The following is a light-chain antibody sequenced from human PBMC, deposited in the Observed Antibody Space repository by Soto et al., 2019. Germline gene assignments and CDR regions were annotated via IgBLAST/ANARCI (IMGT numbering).Light chain of an antibody. J-gene: IGKJ2*01. Sequence: EIAMTQSPATLSVSPGDRVTLSCRASQSITNRLTWYQQQPGQTPRLLIYDASIRATDIPARFSGSGSGTEFTLTISSLQSEDFAVYYCQQYKDWYTFGQGTKLEI. CDR1: QSITNR. V-gene: IGKV3-15*01. CDR3: QQYKDWYT. CDR2: DAS.